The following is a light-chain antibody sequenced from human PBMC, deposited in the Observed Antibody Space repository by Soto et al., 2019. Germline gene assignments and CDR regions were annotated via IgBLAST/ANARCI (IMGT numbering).Light chain of an antibody. V-gene: IGKV3-15*01. CDR3: QQYNAWPQWT. CDR1: QSVTSN. CDR2: GAS. Sequence: EPVMTQSPATLSVSPGERATLSCRASQSVTSNLAWYQQKPGQAPRLLIYGASTRATGIPARFSGSGSGTEFTLTISSLQSEDVAVYYCQQYNAWPQWTFGQGTKVEIK. J-gene: IGKJ1*01.